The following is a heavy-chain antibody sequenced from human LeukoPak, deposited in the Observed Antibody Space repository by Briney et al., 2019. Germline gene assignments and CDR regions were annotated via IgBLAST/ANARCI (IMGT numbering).Heavy chain of an antibody. CDR2: ISYDGSNK. D-gene: IGHD2-2*01. CDR3: ARVRVVVPAAPDY. CDR1: GFTVSSNY. V-gene: IGHV3-30-3*01. J-gene: IGHJ4*02. Sequence: GGSLRLSCAASGFTVSSNYMSWVRQAPGKGLEWVAVISYDGSNKYYADSVKGRFTISRDNSKNTLYLQMNSLRAEDTAVYYCARVRVVVPAAPDYWGQGTQVTVSS.